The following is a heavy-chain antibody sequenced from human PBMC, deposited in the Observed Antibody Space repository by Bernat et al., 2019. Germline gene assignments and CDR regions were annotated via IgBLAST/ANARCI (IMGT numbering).Heavy chain of an antibody. J-gene: IGHJ4*02. Sequence: QVQLQESGPGLVKPSGTLSLTCAVSGGSISSSNWWTWVRQPPGKGLEWIGEISHSESTNYNPSLKSRVTISVDKSKNQFSLKLSPVTAADTAVYYCAGRGDRRGSYGGHLGYWGQGTLVTVSS. CDR1: GGSISSSNW. CDR3: AGRGDRRGSYGGHLGY. CDR2: ISHSEST. V-gene: IGHV4-4*02. D-gene: IGHD5-18*01.